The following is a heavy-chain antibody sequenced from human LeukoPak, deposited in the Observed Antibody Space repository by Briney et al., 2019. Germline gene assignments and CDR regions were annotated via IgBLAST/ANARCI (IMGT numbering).Heavy chain of an antibody. Sequence: PSETLSLTCTVSGGSISSSSYYWSWIRQPPGKGLEWIGYIYYSGSTNYNPSLKSRVTISVDTSKNQFSLKLSSVTAADTAVYYCARRTTVTVDWGQGTLVTVSS. D-gene: IGHD4-11*01. J-gene: IGHJ4*02. CDR3: ARRTTVTVD. CDR1: GGSISSSSYY. CDR2: IYYSGST. V-gene: IGHV4-61*01.